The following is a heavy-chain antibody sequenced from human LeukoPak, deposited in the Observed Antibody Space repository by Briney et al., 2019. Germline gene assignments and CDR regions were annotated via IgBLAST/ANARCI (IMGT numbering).Heavy chain of an antibody. J-gene: IGHJ4*02. CDR2: INHSGST. V-gene: IGHV4-34*01. D-gene: IGHD3-9*01. CDR3: ARRYFDYFDY. CDR1: GGSFSGYY. Sequence: PSETLSLTCAVYGGSFSGYYWSWIRQPPGKGLEWIGEINHSGSTNYNPSLKSRVTISVDTSKNQFSLKLSSVTAADTAVYYCARRYFDYFDYWGQGTLVTVSS.